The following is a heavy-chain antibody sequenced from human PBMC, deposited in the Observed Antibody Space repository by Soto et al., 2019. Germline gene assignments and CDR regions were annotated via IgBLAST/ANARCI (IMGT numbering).Heavy chain of an antibody. D-gene: IGHD2-15*01. Sequence: PETRSLTWTVSAGSVSIGCYYWSWLRQPPGEGLVCIGYIYYSGRTTYTPPLNTPVTLSVATSKNQFSLNLSSVTAADTAVYYCAREDAVVFFDYWGQGNLVTVS. CDR3: AREDAVVFFDY. J-gene: IGHJ4*01. CDR1: AGSVSIGCYY. CDR2: IYYSGRT. V-gene: IGHV4-61*01.